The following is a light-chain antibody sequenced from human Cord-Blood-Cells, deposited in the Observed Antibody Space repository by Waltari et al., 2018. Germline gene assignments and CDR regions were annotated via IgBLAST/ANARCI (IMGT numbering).Light chain of an antibody. Sequence: EIAMTQPPAMLSVSPGVTVILSCRASQSVSSNLAWYQQKPGQAPRLLIYGASTRATGVPARFSGSGSGTEFTLTISSLQSEDFAVYYCQHDYGSPQTFGQGTKVEIK. J-gene: IGKJ1*01. CDR1: QSVSSN. CDR2: GAS. CDR3: QHDYGSPQT. V-gene: IGKV3-15*01.